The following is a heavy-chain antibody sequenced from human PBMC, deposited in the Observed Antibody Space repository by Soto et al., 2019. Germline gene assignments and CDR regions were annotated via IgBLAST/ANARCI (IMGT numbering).Heavy chain of an antibody. V-gene: IGHV4-34*01. CDR1: GGSFRGYY. CDR3: ARGEGSSWIRHYYGMDV. J-gene: IGHJ6*02. CDR2: INHSGST. D-gene: IGHD6-13*01. Sequence: SETLSLTCAVYGGSFRGYYWGWIRQPPGKGLEWIGEINHSGSTNYNPSLKRRVTISVDTSKNQFSLKLSSVTAADTAVSYCARGEGSSWIRHYYGMDVRGQGTTVT.